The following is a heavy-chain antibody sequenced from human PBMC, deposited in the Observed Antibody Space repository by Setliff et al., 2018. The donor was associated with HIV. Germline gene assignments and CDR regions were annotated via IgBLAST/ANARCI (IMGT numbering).Heavy chain of an antibody. CDR2: ISSSSGTI. V-gene: IGHV3-48*03. CDR1: GFSFSIYE. CDR3: AREMGSTHQAFDI. D-gene: IGHD2-15*01. Sequence: GGSLRLSCAASGFSFSIYEMNWVRQAPGKGLEWLSYISSSSGTILYVDSVQGRFTISRDNAKNSLYLQMNSLRAEDTAVYYCAREMGSTHQAFDIWGQGTMVTVSS. J-gene: IGHJ3*02.